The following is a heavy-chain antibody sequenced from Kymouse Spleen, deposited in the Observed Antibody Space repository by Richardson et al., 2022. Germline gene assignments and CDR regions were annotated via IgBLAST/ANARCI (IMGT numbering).Heavy chain of an antibody. D-gene: IGHD6-19*01. CDR2: ISWNSGSI. J-gene: IGHJ5*02. Sequence: EVQLVESGGGLVQPGRSLRLSCAASGFTFDDYAMHWVRQAPGKGLEWVSGISWNSGSIGYADSVKGRFTISRDNAKNSLYLQMNSLRAEDTALYYCAKGGAVAGNWFDPWGQGTLVTVSS. CDR1: GFTFDDYA. CDR3: AKGGAVAGNWFDP. V-gene: IGHV3-9*01.